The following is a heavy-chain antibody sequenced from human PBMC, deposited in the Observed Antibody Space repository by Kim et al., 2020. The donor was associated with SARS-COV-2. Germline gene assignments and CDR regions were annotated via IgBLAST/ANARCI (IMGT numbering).Heavy chain of an antibody. CDR1: GGSFSGYY. Sequence: SETLSLTCAVYGGSFSGYYWSWIRQPPGKGLEWIGEINHSGSTNYNPSLKSRVTISVDTSKNQFSLKLSSVTAADTAVYYCAREDTYDYVWGSYRYFDYWGQGTLVTVSS. CDR3: AREDTYDYVWGSYRYFDY. D-gene: IGHD3-16*02. CDR2: INHSGST. V-gene: IGHV4-34*01. J-gene: IGHJ4*02.